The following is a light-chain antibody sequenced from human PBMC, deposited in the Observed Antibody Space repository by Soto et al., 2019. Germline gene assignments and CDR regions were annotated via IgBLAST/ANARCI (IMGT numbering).Light chain of an antibody. CDR2: KAS. Sequence: DMQMTQSPCTLSASVGDRVTITCRASQSISSWLAWYQHKPGKAPNLLIHKASHLESGVPSRFSGSGSGTEFTLTISSLQPGDFATYYCQHYNTYPWTFGQGTKVDVK. V-gene: IGKV1-5*03. J-gene: IGKJ1*01. CDR3: QHYNTYPWT. CDR1: QSISSW.